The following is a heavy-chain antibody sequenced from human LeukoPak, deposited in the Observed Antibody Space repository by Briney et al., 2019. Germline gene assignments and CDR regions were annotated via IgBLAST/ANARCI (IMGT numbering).Heavy chain of an antibody. Sequence: PGGSLRLSCAASGFTFRSYWMSWARQAPGKGLEWVANIKQDGSEKYYVDCVKGRFTISRDNAKNSVYLQMISLRVEDTAVYYCARESTRYCSGGSCYSSSSLDYWGQGTLVTVSS. CDR2: IKQDGSEK. J-gene: IGHJ4*02. D-gene: IGHD2-15*01. CDR1: GFTFRSYW. CDR3: ARESTRYCSGGSCYSSSSLDY. V-gene: IGHV3-7*01.